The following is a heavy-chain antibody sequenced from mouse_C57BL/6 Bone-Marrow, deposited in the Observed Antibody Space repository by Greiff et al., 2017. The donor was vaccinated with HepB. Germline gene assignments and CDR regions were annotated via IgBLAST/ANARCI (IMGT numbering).Heavy chain of an antibody. CDR1: GFSLTSYG. CDR2: IWGVGST. Sequence: QVHVKQSGPGLVAPSQSLSITCTVSGFSLTSYGVDWVRQSPGKGLEWLGVIWGVGSTNYNSALKSRLSISKDNSKSQVFLKMNSLQTDDTAMYYCASIYYGHWGFAYWGQGTLVTVSA. J-gene: IGHJ3*01. CDR3: ASIYYGHWGFAY. V-gene: IGHV2-6*01. D-gene: IGHD2-1*01.